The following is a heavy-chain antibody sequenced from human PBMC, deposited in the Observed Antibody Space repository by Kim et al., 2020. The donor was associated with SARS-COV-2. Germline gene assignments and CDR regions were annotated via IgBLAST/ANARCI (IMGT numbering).Heavy chain of an antibody. Sequence: GGSLRLSCAASGFTFSSYAMHWVHQAPGKGLEWVAVISYDGSNKYYADSVKGRFTISRDNSKNTLYLQMNSLRAEDTAVYYCARDLDSSSGWYVYYYGMDVWGQGTTVTVSS. CDR3: ARDLDSSSGWYVYYYGMDV. D-gene: IGHD6-19*01. CDR2: ISYDGSNK. V-gene: IGHV3-30-3*01. J-gene: IGHJ6*02. CDR1: GFTFSSYA.